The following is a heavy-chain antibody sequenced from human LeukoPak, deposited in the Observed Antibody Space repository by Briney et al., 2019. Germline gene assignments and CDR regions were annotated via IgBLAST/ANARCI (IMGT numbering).Heavy chain of an antibody. J-gene: IGHJ4*02. D-gene: IGHD1-26*01. V-gene: IGHV3-30*04. Sequence: GGSLRLSCAASGFTFNNYAMHWVRQAPGKGLEWVAVISYDRSNKYFADSVKGRFTISRDIPKNTLYLQMNSLRAEDTAVYYCARALSGSYFSLFFYWGREPWSPSPQ. CDR3: ARALSGSYFSLFFY. CDR2: ISYDRSNK. CDR1: GFTFNNYA.